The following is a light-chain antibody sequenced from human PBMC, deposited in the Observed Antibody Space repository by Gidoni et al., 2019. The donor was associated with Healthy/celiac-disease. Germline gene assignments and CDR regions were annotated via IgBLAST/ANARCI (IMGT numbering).Light chain of an antibody. V-gene: IGKV1-27*01. CDR3: QKYNSAPRT. Sequence: DIQMTQSPSSLAASVGDSVTITCRASQCISNYLAWYQQKPGKVPTLLIYAASTLQSVLPSRFSGSGSGTDFTLTISSLQPEDVATYYCQKYNSAPRTFGQGTKVEIK. J-gene: IGKJ1*01. CDR2: AAS. CDR1: QCISNY.